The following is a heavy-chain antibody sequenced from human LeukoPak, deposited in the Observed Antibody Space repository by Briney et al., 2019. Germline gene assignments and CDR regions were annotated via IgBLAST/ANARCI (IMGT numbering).Heavy chain of an antibody. CDR2: ISSSSSYI. CDR1: GFTFSSYS. D-gene: IGHD6-13*01. J-gene: IGHJ4*02. V-gene: IGHV3-21*01. CDR3: ARERRDIAARRYFDY. Sequence: GGSLRLSCAASGFTFSSYSMNWVRQAPGKGLEWVSSISSSSSYIYYADSVKGRFTISRDNAKNSLYLQMNSLRAEDTAAYYCARERRDIAARRYFDYWGQGTLVTVSS.